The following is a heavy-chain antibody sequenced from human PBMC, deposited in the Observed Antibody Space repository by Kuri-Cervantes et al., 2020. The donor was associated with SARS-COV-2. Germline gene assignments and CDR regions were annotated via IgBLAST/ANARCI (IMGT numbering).Heavy chain of an antibody. V-gene: IGHV3-13*01. CDR3: ARDAIIRRDDYIWGSYGYYYYYWTS. D-gene: IGHD3-16*01. CDR1: GFTFSDYY. J-gene: IGHJ6*03. CDR2: IGTAGDT. Sequence: GGSLRLSCAASGFTFSDYYMSWVRQAPGKGLEWVSAIGTAGDTYYPGSVKGRFTITRENAKNSLYLQMNSLRAGDTAVYYCARDAIIRRDDYIWGSYGYYYYYWTSGAKGPRSPSP.